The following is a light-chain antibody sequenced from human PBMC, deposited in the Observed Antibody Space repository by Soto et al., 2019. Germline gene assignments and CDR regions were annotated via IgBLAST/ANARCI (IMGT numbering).Light chain of an antibody. CDR3: QQYSGYSFT. J-gene: IGKJ2*01. CDR2: KAS. CDR1: QSVSVW. Sequence: DIQMTQSPSTLSASVGDRVTITCRASQSVSVWVAWFQQKPGNAPKLLIHKASTLESGVPSRFSRSASGTEFTLPISSLQPDDFATYFCQQYSGYSFTFGQGTKLEIK. V-gene: IGKV1-5*03.